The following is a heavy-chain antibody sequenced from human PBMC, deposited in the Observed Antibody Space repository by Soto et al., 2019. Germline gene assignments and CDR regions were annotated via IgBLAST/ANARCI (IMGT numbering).Heavy chain of an antibody. D-gene: IGHD4-17*01. V-gene: IGHV3-53*02. J-gene: IGHJ6*02. CDR3: ARDLGYGDYYYYGMDV. Sequence: EVQLVETGGGLIQPGGSLRLSCAASGFTVSSNYMSWVRQAPGKGLEWVSVIYSGGSTYYADSVKGRFTISRDNSKNTLYLQMNSLRAEDTAVYYCARDLGYGDYYYYGMDVWGQGTTVTVSS. CDR2: IYSGGST. CDR1: GFTVSSNY.